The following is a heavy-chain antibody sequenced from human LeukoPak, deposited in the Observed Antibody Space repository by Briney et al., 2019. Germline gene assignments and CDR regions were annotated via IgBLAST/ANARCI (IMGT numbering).Heavy chain of an antibody. CDR1: GFTFSSYG. CDR3: VKGRSVGYYYYGVDV. J-gene: IGHJ6*02. CDR2: IWYDGSNK. Sequence: GRSLRLSCAASGFTFSSYGMHWVRLASGKGLEWVAVIWYDGSNKFYADSVKGRFTISRDNSENTLYLQVSSLRAEDTAVYYCVKGRSVGYYYYGVDVWGQGTTVTVSS. D-gene: IGHD1-26*01. V-gene: IGHV3-33*06.